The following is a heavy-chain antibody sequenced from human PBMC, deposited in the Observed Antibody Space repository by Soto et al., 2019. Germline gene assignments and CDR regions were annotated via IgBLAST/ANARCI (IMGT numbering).Heavy chain of an antibody. CDR1: GFTFTDYA. CDR3: ARNVRGVADLNIVSTFDY. J-gene: IGHJ4*02. Sequence: EVQLLESGGGLVQPGGSLRLSCAASGFTFTDYAMIWVRQAPGKGLEWVSAISGSGGNTFYADSMKGRFIISRDNSKNTLTLQMTCMRAEDTDIYYCARNVRGVADLNIVSTFDYWGQGTLVSVSS. CDR2: ISGSGGNT. V-gene: IGHV3-23*01. D-gene: IGHD3-16*02.